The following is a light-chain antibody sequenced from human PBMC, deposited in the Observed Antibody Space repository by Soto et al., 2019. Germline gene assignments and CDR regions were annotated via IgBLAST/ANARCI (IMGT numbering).Light chain of an antibody. CDR2: GAS. CDR3: QQYTNWPYT. J-gene: IGKJ2*01. CDR1: QSVGSN. Sequence: EIAMTQSPATLSVSPGERASLSCRASQSVGSNLAWYQQTAGQAPRLLIYGASTRATGIPARFRGSGSGTEFTLTISSLQSEDFAVYSCQQYTNWPYTFGQGTKLEI. V-gene: IGKV3-15*01.